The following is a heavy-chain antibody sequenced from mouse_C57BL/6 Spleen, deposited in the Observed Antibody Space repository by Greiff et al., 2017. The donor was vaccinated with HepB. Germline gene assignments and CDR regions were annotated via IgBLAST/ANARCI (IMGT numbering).Heavy chain of an antibody. D-gene: IGHD1-1*01. J-gene: IGHJ3*01. V-gene: IGHV5-17*01. CDR1: GFTFRDYG. CDR2: ISSGSSTI. CDR3: ANSYYYGSSFAY. Sequence: EVQRVESGGGLVKPGGSLKLSCAASGFTFRDYGMHWVRQAPEKGLEWVAYISSGSSTIYYADTVKGRFTISSDNAKNTLFLQMTSLRSEDTAMYYCANSYYYGSSFAYWGQGTLVTVSA.